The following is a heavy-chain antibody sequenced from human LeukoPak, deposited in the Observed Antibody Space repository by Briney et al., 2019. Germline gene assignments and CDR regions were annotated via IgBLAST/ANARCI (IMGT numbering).Heavy chain of an antibody. Sequence: GSLRLSCVASGFTVSNNYMSWVRQAPGKGLEWIGYIYYSGSTNYNPSLKSRVTISVDTSKNQLSLKLSSVTAADTAVYYCARGDGILWWEFDYWGQGTLVTVSS. J-gene: IGHJ4*02. V-gene: IGHV4-59*02. CDR3: ARGDGILWWEFDY. D-gene: IGHD2-21*01. CDR2: IYYSGST. CDR1: GFTVSNNY.